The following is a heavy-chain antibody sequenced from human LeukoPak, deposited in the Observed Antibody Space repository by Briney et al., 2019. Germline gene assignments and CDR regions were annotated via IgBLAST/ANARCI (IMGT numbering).Heavy chain of an antibody. J-gene: IGHJ5*02. D-gene: IGHD2-15*01. CDR2: IYYSGST. CDR3: ARRYCGGGSCYSDNWFDP. CDR1: GGSISSSSYY. V-gene: IGHV4-39*01. Sequence: PSETLSLTCTVSGGSISSSSYYWGWIRQPPGKGLEWIGSIYYSGSTYYNPSLKSRVTISVDTSKNQFSLKLSSVTAADTAVYYCARRYCGGGSCYSDNWFDPWGQGTLVTVSS.